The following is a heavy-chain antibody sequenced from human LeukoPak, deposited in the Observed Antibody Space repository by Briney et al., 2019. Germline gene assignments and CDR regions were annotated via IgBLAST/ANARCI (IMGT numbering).Heavy chain of an antibody. J-gene: IGHJ3*02. CDR3: ARDLGELSLGAFDI. CDR2: IYSGGST. Sequence: PGGSLRLSCAASGFTVSSNYMSWVRQAPGKGLEWVSAIYSGGSTYYADSVKGRFTISRDNSKNTLYLQMNSLRAEDTAVYYCARDLGELSLGAFDIWGQGTMVTVSS. V-gene: IGHV3-53*01. D-gene: IGHD3-16*02. CDR1: GFTVSSNY.